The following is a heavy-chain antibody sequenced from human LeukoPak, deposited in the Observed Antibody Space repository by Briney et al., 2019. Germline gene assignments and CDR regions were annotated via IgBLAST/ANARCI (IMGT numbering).Heavy chain of an antibody. Sequence: GGSLRLSCAASGLTFSSYAMSWVRQAPGKGLEWVSAITGSGGGTFYADSVKGRFTISRDNSKNTLFLEMNSLRADDTAVYYCAKGGGYSYGPQYNFDYWGQGTLVTVSS. CDR2: ITGSGGGT. CDR1: GLTFSSYA. D-gene: IGHD5-18*01. J-gene: IGHJ4*02. V-gene: IGHV3-23*01. CDR3: AKGGGYSYGPQYNFDY.